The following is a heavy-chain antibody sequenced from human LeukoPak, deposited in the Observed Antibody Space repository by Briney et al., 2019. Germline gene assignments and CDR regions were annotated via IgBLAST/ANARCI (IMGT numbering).Heavy chain of an antibody. V-gene: IGHV4-31*03. Sequence: SQTLSLTCTVSGGSISSAGYYWTWIRQHPGKGLEWIGYIYYSGSTYYSPSLKSRVTVSLDTSKNQFSLNLSSVTAADTAVYYCAAYGLGSSRRFDPWGQGTLVTVSS. CDR1: GGSISSAGYY. CDR3: AAYGLGSSRRFDP. D-gene: IGHD3-10*01. J-gene: IGHJ5*02. CDR2: IYYSGST.